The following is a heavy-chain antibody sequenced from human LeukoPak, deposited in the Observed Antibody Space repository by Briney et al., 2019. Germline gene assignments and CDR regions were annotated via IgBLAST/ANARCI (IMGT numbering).Heavy chain of an antibody. CDR1: GFTFSSYG. Sequence: GGSLRLSCAASGFTFSSYGMHWVRQAPGKGLEWVAVISYDGSNKYYADSVKGRFTISRDNSKNTLYLQVNSLRAEDTAVYYCARSGSHDYWGQGTLVTVSS. V-gene: IGHV3-30*03. D-gene: IGHD1-26*01. J-gene: IGHJ4*02. CDR3: ARSGSHDY. CDR2: ISYDGSNK.